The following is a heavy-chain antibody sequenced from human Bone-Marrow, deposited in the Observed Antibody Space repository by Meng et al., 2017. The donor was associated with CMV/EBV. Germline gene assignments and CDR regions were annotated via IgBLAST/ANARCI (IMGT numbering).Heavy chain of an antibody. CDR3: ARGLGSCSSTSCPPGY. D-gene: IGHD2-2*01. CDR2: MNPNRGNT. CDR1: GYTFTSYD. Sequence: ASVKVSCKASGYTFTSYDINWVRQATGQGLEWMGWMNPNRGNTGYAQKFQGRVTMTRNTSISTAYRELSSLRSEDTAVYYCARGLGSCSSTSCPPGYWGQGTLVTVSS. V-gene: IGHV1-8*01. J-gene: IGHJ4*02.